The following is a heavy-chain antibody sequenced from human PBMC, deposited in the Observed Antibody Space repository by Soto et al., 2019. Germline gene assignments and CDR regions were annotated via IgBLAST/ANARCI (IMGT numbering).Heavy chain of an antibody. CDR1: GGSISSGAHF. J-gene: IGHJ6*02. D-gene: IGHD2-15*01. CDR2: IYYSGTT. Sequence: QVQLQESGPGLVRPSQTLSLTCTVSGGSISSGAHFCTWIRQHSGKGLEWIGYIYYSGTTYYNPSRKGRVTVSVATSKNQLSLKLSSVTAADTAVYYCARGSPYYGLDVWGQGTTVIVSS. V-gene: IGHV4-31*03. CDR3: ARGSPYYGLDV.